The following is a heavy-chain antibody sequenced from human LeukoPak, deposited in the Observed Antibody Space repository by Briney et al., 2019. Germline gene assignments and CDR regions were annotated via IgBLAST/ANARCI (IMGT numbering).Heavy chain of an antibody. CDR3: ARGTYGGNSPYYYYYMDV. CDR1: GGSINSY. Sequence: SETLSLTCTVSGGSINSYWSWIRQPAGKGLEWIGRISGSGTITYNPALQSRLSISIDTSKNQFSLKLSSVTATDTAVYYCARGTYGGNSPYYYYYMDVWGKGTTVTVSS. J-gene: IGHJ6*03. CDR2: ISGSGTI. D-gene: IGHD4-23*01. V-gene: IGHV4-4*07.